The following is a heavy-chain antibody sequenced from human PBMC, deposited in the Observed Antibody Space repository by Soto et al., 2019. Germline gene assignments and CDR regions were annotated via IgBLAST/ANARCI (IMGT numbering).Heavy chain of an antibody. CDR1: GSTFSSFA. CDR3: AKLYYYDNENDY. Sequence: GGSLRLSCAASGSTFSSFAMSWVRQAPGKGLEWVSVIGGSVGTTYYADSVKGRFTISRDNSKNTLYLQMNSLRAEDTAVYYGAKLYYYDNENDYWGQGPMVTVSS. V-gene: IGHV3-23*01. CDR2: IGGSVGTT. D-gene: IGHD3-22*01. J-gene: IGHJ4*02.